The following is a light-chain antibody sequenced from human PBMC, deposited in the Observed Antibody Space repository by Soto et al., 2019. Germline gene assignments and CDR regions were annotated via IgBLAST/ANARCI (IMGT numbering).Light chain of an antibody. CDR1: QRVSNY. CDR2: DAS. Sequence: EIVLTQSPDTLSLSPGERATLSCRASQRVSNYLAWYQQKPGQAPKLLIFDASNRATGVPARFSGSGSGTGFTLTISSLEPEDFAVYYCLQRSNWRKTFGQGTRVEIK. J-gene: IGKJ1*01. V-gene: IGKV3-11*01. CDR3: LQRSNWRKT.